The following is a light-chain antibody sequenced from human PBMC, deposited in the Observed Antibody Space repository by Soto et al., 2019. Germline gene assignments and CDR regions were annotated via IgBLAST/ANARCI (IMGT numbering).Light chain of an antibody. Sequence: QSALTQPASVSGSPGQSITISCTGTSSDVGSYNLVSWYQQHPGKAPKLMIYEVSKRPSGVSNRFSGSKSGNTASLTISGHQAEDEADYYCCSYAGSSPYVIGTGTKVTVL. CDR3: CSYAGSSPYV. J-gene: IGLJ1*01. V-gene: IGLV2-23*02. CDR2: EVS. CDR1: SSDVGSYNL.